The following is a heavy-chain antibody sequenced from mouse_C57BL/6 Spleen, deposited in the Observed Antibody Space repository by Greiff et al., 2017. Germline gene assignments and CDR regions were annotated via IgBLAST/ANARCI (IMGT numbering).Heavy chain of an antibody. J-gene: IGHJ4*01. CDR1: GFTFSDYY. V-gene: IGHV5-16*01. CDR3: ARDRGSAMDY. Sequence: EVKLMESEGGLVQPGSSMKLSCTASGFTFSDYYMAWVRQVPEKGLEWVANINYDGSSTYYLDSLKSRFIILRDNAKNILYLQMSSLKSEDTATYYCARDRGSAMDYWGQGTSVTVSS. D-gene: IGHD1-1*02. CDR2: INYDGSST.